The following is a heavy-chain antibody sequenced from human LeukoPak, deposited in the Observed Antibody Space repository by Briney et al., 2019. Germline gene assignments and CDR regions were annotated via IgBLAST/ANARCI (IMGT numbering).Heavy chain of an antibody. CDR2: IYSGGTA. CDR1: GFIVSSNY. Sequence: GGSLRLSCVASGFIVSSNYMSWVRQAPGKGLEWISIIYSGGTAFYADSEKGRFTISRDNSKNTLYLQMNSLRADDTAMYYCARGRQCDYWGQGTLVAVSS. D-gene: IGHD4-11*01. V-gene: IGHV3-53*01. CDR3: ARGRQCDY. J-gene: IGHJ4*02.